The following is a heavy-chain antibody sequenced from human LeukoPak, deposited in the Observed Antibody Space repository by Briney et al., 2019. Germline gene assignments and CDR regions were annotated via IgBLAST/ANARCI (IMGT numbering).Heavy chain of an antibody. D-gene: IGHD2-2*01. J-gene: IGHJ2*01. CDR1: GFTFSDYY. V-gene: IGHV3-11*04. Sequence: GGSLRLSCAASGFTFSDYYMSWLRQAPGKGLEWVSYISSSGSTIYYADSVEGRFTISRENAKNSLYLQMNSLRAEDTALYYCARVPGYCSSTSCPYWYFDLWGRGTLVTVSS. CDR2: ISSSGSTI. CDR3: ARVPGYCSSTSCPYWYFDL.